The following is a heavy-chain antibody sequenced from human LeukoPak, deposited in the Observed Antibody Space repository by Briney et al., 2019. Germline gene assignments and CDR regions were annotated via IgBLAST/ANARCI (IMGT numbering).Heavy chain of an antibody. V-gene: IGHV4-61*02. CDR1: GGSISSGSYY. Sequence: SETLSLTCTVSGGSISSGSYYWSWIRQPAGKGLEWIGRIYTSGSTNYNPSLKSRVTISVDTSKNQFSLKLSSVTAADTAVYYCAREGPYGSGPQDTFVWGQGTTVTVSS. CDR2: IYTSGST. D-gene: IGHD3-10*01. J-gene: IGHJ6*02. CDR3: AREGPYGSGPQDTFV.